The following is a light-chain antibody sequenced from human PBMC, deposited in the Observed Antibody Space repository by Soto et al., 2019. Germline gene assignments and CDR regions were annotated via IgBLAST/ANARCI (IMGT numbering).Light chain of an antibody. CDR3: QQYSVWPLT. V-gene: IGKV3D-15*01. CDR2: GAS. Sequence: IVLTQSPNTLSLSPGERATLSCRAGQSVPRSYLAWYQQKPGQPPRLLIFGASTRATGIPARFSGSGSEAEFALTISTLQSEDFAVYYCQQYSVWPLTFGGGTKVEIK. CDR1: QSVPRSY. J-gene: IGKJ4*01.